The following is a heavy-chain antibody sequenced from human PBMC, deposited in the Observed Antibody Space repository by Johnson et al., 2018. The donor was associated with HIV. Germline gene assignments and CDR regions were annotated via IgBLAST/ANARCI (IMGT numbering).Heavy chain of an antibody. J-gene: IGHJ3*02. D-gene: IGHD6-13*01. V-gene: IGHV3-33*01. Sequence: QVQLVESGGGAVQPGGSLRISCTASGLTFSNYDMHWVRQSPGRWLEEVAVIWYDGSNKYYADSVKGRFNISRDNSKNALYLQMNSLRAEDTAVNYCARVEGSSWSRGAFDIWGQGTMVTVSS. CDR1: GLTFSNYD. CDR3: ARVEGSSWSRGAFDI. CDR2: IWYDGSNK.